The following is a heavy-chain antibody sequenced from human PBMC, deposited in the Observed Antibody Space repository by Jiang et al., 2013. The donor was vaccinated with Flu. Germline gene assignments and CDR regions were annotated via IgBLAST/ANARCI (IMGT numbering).Heavy chain of an antibody. CDR1: GDSVSSNSAA. V-gene: IGHV6-1*01. D-gene: IGHD1-1*01. CDR3: ARGGADDLHFDY. CDR2: TYYRSKWSY. J-gene: IGHJ4*02. Sequence: GPGLVKPSQTLSLTCAISGDSVSSNSAAWNWIRQSPSRGLEWLGRTYYRSKWSYNYGLSVKGRITINPDTSKNQFSLQLNSVTPEDTAVYYCARGGADDLHFDYWGQGTLVTVSS.